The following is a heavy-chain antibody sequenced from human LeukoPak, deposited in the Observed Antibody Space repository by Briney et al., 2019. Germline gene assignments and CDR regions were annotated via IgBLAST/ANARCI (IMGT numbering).Heavy chain of an antibody. CDR2: IQPGNPEI. CDR1: GYSFTSYW. V-gene: IGHV5-51*01. J-gene: IGHJ4*02. CDR3: ARHVGGASDY. D-gene: IGHD3-16*01. Sequence: RGESLKISCKGSGYSFTSYWIGWVRQMPGKGLEWVGNIQPGNPEIRYSPSFQGQVTISADKSISTAYLQWSSLKASDTAVYYCARHVGGASDYWGQGTLVTVSS.